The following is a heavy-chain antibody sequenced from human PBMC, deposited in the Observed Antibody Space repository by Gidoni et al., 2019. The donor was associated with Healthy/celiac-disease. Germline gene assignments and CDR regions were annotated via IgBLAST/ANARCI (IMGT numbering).Heavy chain of an antibody. CDR3: AKDQGYDFWSGYYRNYYYYGMDV. Sequence: EVQLLESGGGLVQPGGSLRLSCAASGFTFSSYDMSWVRQAPGKGLEWVSAISGSGGSTYYADSVKGRFTISRDNSKNTLYLQMNSLRAEDTAVYYCAKDQGYDFWSGYYRNYYYYGMDVWGQGTTVTVSS. CDR2: ISGSGGST. D-gene: IGHD3-3*01. J-gene: IGHJ6*02. V-gene: IGHV3-23*01. CDR1: GFTFSSYD.